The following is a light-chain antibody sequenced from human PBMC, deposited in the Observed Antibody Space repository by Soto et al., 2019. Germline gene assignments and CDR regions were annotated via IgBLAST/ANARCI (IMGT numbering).Light chain of an antibody. Sequence: DIQMTQSPSSVSASVGDRVTITCRASQGISSWLAWYQHKPGKAPKLLIYAASSLQSGVPSRFSGSGSGPEFTLAISSLQPEDFATYYCQQANTFPWTFGQGTMVEIK. CDR3: QQANTFPWT. CDR2: AAS. CDR1: QGISSW. J-gene: IGKJ1*01. V-gene: IGKV1-12*01.